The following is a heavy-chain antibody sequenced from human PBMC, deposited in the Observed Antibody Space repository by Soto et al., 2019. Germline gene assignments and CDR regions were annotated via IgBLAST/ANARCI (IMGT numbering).Heavy chain of an antibody. CDR2: INSDGSST. CDR3: ARDESSDGICEQYC. V-gene: IGHV3-74*01. J-gene: IGHJ4*02. Sequence: GKGLVWVSRINSDGSSTRYADSVKGRFTISRDNAKNTLYRQMNSLRAEDTAVYFCARDESSDGICEQYCWCQGTLVTVS. D-gene: IGHD2-15*01.